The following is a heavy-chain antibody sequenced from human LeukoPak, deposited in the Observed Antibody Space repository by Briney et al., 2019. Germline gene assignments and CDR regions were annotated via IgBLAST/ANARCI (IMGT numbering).Heavy chain of an antibody. CDR3: ARVRYGLQSNFDY. D-gene: IGHD5-24*01. CDR1: GGSFSGYY. V-gene: IGHV4-34*01. J-gene: IGHJ4*02. Sequence: SETLSLTCAVYGGSFSGYYWSWIRQPPGMGLEWIGEINHSGSTNYNPSLKSRVTISVDTSKNQFSLKLSSVTAADTAVYYCARVRYGLQSNFDYWGQGTLVTVSS. CDR2: INHSGST.